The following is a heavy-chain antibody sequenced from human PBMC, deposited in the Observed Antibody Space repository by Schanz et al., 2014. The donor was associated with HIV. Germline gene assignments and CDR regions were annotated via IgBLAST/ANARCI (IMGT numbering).Heavy chain of an antibody. J-gene: IGHJ4*02. Sequence: QMQLVESGGGVVRPGRSLKLSCAASGFSFDNYGMHWVRQAPGKGLEWVAVIWYDGTTKYYADSVKGRFTISRDNSKNTLYLQMTTLRIDDTAVYYCAKPEYDSRGNSQSHFDYWGQGTLVTVSS. V-gene: IGHV3-33*06. D-gene: IGHD3-22*01. CDR2: IWYDGTTK. CDR3: AKPEYDSRGNSQSHFDY. CDR1: GFSFDNYG.